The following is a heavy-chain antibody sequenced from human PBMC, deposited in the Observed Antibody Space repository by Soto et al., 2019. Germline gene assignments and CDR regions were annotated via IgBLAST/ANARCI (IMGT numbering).Heavy chain of an antibody. CDR3: ARDRWQLVSFRDAFDI. CDR2: ISSSSSYI. Sequence: GALGLSCAAFGFTFSSYSMNWGRQAPGKGLEWVSSISSSSSYIYYADSVKGRFTISRDNAKNSLYLQMNSLRAEDTAVYYCARDRWQLVSFRDAFDIWGQGTMVTVSS. CDR1: GFTFSSYS. J-gene: IGHJ3*02. D-gene: IGHD6-6*01. V-gene: IGHV3-21*01.